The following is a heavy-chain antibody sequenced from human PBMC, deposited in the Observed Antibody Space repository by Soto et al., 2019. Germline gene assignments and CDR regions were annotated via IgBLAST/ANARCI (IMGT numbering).Heavy chain of an antibody. J-gene: IGHJ5*02. CDR2: ISAYNGNT. V-gene: IGHV1-18*01. Sequence: GASVKVSCKASGYTFTSYGISWVRQAPGQGLEWMGWISAYNGNTNYAQKLQGRVTMTTDTSTSTAYMEQRSLRSDDTAVYYCASDRVCCVGSCYRQAIAVAGTNWFDPWGQGTLVTVSS. D-gene: IGHD6-19*01. CDR3: ASDRVCCVGSCYRQAIAVAGTNWFDP. CDR1: GYTFTSYG.